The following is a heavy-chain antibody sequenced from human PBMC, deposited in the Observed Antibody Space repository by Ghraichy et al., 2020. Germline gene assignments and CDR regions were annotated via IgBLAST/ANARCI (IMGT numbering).Heavy chain of an antibody. V-gene: IGHV4-39*01. D-gene: IGHD3-22*01. CDR2: IYYSGST. CDR1: GGSISSSSYY. Sequence: SETLSLTCTVSGGSISSSSYYWGWIRQPPGKGLEWIGSIYYSGSTYYNPSLKSRVTISVDTSKNQFSLKLSSVTAADTAVYYCATHSRHDSSGYYSSLYYYYYMDVWGKGTTVTVSS. J-gene: IGHJ6*03. CDR3: ATHSRHDSSGYYSSLYYYYYMDV.